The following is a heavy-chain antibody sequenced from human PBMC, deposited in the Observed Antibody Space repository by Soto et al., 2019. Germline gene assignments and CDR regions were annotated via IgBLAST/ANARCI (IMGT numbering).Heavy chain of an antibody. Sequence: GGSLRLSCAASGFTFSSYSMNWVRQAPGKGLEWVSSISSSSSYIYYADSVKGRFTISRDNAKNSLYLQMNSLRAEDTAVYYCARDLAAAGTDDYWGQGTLVTVSS. V-gene: IGHV3-21*01. D-gene: IGHD6-13*01. CDR1: GFTFSSYS. CDR3: ARDLAAAGTDDY. J-gene: IGHJ4*02. CDR2: ISSSSSYI.